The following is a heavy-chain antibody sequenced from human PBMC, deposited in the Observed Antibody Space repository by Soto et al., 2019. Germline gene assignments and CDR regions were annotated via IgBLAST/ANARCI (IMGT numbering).Heavy chain of an antibody. Sequence: SETLSRTCAVSGGSISSYDWSWIRQPPGKGLEWIGYISYSGSTDYNPSLKSRVTILVDTTKNQFSLKLSSVTAADTAVYYCARVGGYPLGAFDIWGQGTMVTVSS. CDR1: GGSISSYD. D-gene: IGHD5-12*01. CDR3: ARVGGYPLGAFDI. V-gene: IGHV4-59*01. J-gene: IGHJ3*02. CDR2: ISYSGST.